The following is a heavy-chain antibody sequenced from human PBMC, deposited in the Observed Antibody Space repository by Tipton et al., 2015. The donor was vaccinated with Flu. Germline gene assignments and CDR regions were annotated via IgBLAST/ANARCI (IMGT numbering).Heavy chain of an antibody. CDR1: GFTFSSYA. CDR2: ISGSGGST. CDR3: AKVSTTDNYSYYGMDV. J-gene: IGHJ6*02. D-gene: IGHD4-11*01. V-gene: IGHV3-23*01. Sequence: SLRLSCAASGFTFSSYAMSWVRQAPGKGLEWVSAISGSGGSTYYADSVKGRFTISRDNSKNTLYLQMNSLRAEDTAVYYCAKVSTTDNYSYYGMDVWGQGTTVTVSS.